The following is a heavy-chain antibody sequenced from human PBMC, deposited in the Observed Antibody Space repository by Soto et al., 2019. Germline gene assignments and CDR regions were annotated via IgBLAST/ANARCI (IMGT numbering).Heavy chain of an antibody. V-gene: IGHV4-61*01. D-gene: IGHD3-10*01. CDR2: FYYSGIT. CDR3: AVSFLWFGESNNWLDP. Sequence: QVQLQESGPGLVKHSETLSLTCTVSGASVSSGSYYWSWVRQPPGKGPEWIGYFYYSGITNYNPSLKSRVTISVDTSKNQFSLKMSSVTAADTAVYYCAVSFLWFGESNNWLDPWGQGTLVTVSS. CDR1: GASVSSGSYY. J-gene: IGHJ5*02.